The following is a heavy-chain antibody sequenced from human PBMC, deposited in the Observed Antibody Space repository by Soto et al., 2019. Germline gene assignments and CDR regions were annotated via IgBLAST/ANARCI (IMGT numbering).Heavy chain of an antibody. Sequence: QVQLVQSGAEVKKPGSSVKVSCKASGGTFSSYAISWVRQAPGQGLEWMGGIIPIFGTANYAQKFQGRVTITADESTSTAYMELGSLRSEDTAVYYCAREPLSGYAVTSFLDYWGQGTLVTVSS. D-gene: IGHD4-17*01. CDR1: GGTFSSYA. CDR3: AREPLSGYAVTSFLDY. CDR2: IIPIFGTA. J-gene: IGHJ4*02. V-gene: IGHV1-69*01.